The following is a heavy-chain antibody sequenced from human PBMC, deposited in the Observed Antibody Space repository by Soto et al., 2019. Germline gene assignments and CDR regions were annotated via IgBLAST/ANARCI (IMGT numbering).Heavy chain of an antibody. V-gene: IGHV1-3*01. J-gene: IGHJ5*02. CDR1: GYTFTSYG. D-gene: IGHD6-13*01. Sequence: ASVKVSCKASGYTFTSYGIHWVRQAPGQRLEWMGWINAANGDTKYSPKFQGRVTITRDTSASTAYMELSSLRSEDTAVYYCVRRHVSATGIDWFDPWGHGTLVTVPS. CDR2: INAANGDT. CDR3: VRRHVSATGIDWFDP.